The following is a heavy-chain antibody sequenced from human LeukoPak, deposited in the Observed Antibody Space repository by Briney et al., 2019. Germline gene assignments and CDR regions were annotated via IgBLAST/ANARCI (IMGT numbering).Heavy chain of an antibody. CDR3: ARGWELLNFDY. D-gene: IGHD1-26*01. V-gene: IGHV4-59*01. CDR2: IYYSGST. CDR1: GGSISSYY. Sequence: SETLSLTCTVYGGSISSYYWSWIRQPPGKGLEWIGYIYYSGSTNYNPSLKSRVTISVDTSKNQFSLKLSSVTAADTAVYYCARGWELLNFDYWGQGTLVTVSS. J-gene: IGHJ4*02.